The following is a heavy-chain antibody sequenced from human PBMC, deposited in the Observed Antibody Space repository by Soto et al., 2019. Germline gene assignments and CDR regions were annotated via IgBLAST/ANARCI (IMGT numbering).Heavy chain of an antibody. D-gene: IGHD2-15*01. CDR2: IQSGGPT. V-gene: IGHV3-66*01. Sequence: GGSLRLSCAASGFTVSSKYMSWVRQAPGKGLEWVSLIQSGGPTYYADSVKGRFTISGDTSENTVHLQMDSLRAEDTAVYYCARDDVLCDGGRCYGVPLVVWGKGTTVTVSS. CDR1: GFTVSSKY. J-gene: IGHJ6*04. CDR3: ARDDVLCDGGRCYGVPLVV.